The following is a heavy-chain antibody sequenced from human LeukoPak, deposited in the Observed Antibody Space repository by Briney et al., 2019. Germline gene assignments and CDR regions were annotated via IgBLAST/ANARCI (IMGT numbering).Heavy chain of an antibody. CDR2: IYTSGST. CDR1: GGSISNYY. Sequence: SETLSLTCTVSGGSISNYYWSWIRQPAGKGLEWIGLIYTSGSTNYNPSLKSRVTMSVDTSKNQFSLKLSSVTAADTAVYFCARTPIYYYDNSGYYNWGQGTLVTVSS. J-gene: IGHJ4*02. D-gene: IGHD3-22*01. V-gene: IGHV4-4*07. CDR3: ARTPIYYYDNSGYYN.